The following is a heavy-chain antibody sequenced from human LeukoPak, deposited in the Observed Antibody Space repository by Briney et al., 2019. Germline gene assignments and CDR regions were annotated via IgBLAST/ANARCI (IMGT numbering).Heavy chain of an antibody. CDR2: IHYSGSA. J-gene: IGHJ4*02. V-gene: IGHV4-59*01. CDR3: ATVDSYGSRLDY. D-gene: IGHD5-18*01. Sequence: SETLSLTCIVSGGSISSYYWSWIRQFPGKGLEWIGHIHYSGSANYNPSLKSRVSISVDTSKKQFSLKLNSVTAADTAVYHCATVDSYGSRLDYWGQGTLVTVSS. CDR1: GGSISSYY.